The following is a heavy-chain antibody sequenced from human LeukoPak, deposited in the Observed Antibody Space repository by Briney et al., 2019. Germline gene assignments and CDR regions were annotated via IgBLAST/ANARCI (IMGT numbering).Heavy chain of an antibody. CDR3: TRAARNQLLSEY. CDR1: GYTFSNYD. D-gene: IGHD2-2*01. CDR2: MNPDSGNT. Sequence: ASVRVSCKASGYTFSNYDVTWVRQAPGQGLEYMGWMNPDSGNTGFAEKLRGRLTLTRDASTTSAFMELMRLTSEDTAVYYCTRAARNQLLSEYWGQGTRITVSS. V-gene: IGHV1-8*01. J-gene: IGHJ4*02.